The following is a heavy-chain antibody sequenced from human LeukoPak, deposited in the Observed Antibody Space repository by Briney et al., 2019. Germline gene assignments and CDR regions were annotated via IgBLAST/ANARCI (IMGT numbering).Heavy chain of an antibody. CDR3: ARDGSLDY. J-gene: IGHJ4*02. CDR2: INPDSGDT. V-gene: IGHV1-2*02. Sequence: ASVKVSCKASGYTFTGYYMHWLRQAPGQGLEWMGWINPDSGDTNSAQKFQGRVTTTRDTSISTAYMELSRLRPDDTAVYYCARDGSLDYWGQGTLVTVSS. CDR1: GYTFTGYY. D-gene: IGHD3-10*01.